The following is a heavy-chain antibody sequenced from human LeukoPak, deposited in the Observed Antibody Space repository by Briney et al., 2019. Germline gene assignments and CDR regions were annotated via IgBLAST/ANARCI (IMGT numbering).Heavy chain of an antibody. J-gene: IGHJ4*02. Sequence: PSETLSLTCAVYGGSFSGYYWSWIRQPPGKGLEWIGEINHSGSTNYNPSLKSRVTISVDTSKNQFSLKLSSVTAADTAVYYCARGEQQLVRGFDYWGQGNLVTVSS. CDR3: ARGEQQLVRGFDY. CDR2: INHSGST. V-gene: IGHV4-34*01. CDR1: GGSFSGYY. D-gene: IGHD6-13*01.